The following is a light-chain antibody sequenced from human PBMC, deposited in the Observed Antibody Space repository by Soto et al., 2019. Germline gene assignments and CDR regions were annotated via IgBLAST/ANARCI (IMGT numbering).Light chain of an antibody. J-gene: IGLJ1*01. CDR3: SSYTSSSTPYV. CDR2: DVT. CDR1: SSDVGGYIF. Sequence: QSVLTQPASVSGSPGQSITISCTGTSSDVGGYIFVSWYQQHPVKAPKLMIYDVTNRPSGVSYRFSGSKSGNTASLTISGLQAEDEADYYCSSYTSSSTPYVFGTGTKVTVL. V-gene: IGLV2-14*01.